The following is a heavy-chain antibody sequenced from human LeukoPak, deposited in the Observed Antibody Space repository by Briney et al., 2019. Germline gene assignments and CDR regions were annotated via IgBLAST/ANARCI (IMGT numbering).Heavy chain of an antibody. J-gene: IGHJ3*01. Sequence: GGSLRLSCAASGFTFSSYGMHWVRQAPGKGLEWVAFIRDGGSNNYHADSVKGRLTISRDNSKNTLYLEMSSLRDEDTAVYYCAKAYGGNSGAFDLWGQGTMVIVSS. CDR2: IRDGGSNN. CDR1: GFTFSSYG. V-gene: IGHV3-30*02. D-gene: IGHD4-23*01. CDR3: AKAYGGNSGAFDL.